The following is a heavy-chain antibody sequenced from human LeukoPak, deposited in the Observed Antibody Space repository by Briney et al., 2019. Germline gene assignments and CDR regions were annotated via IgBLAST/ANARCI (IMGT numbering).Heavy chain of an antibody. D-gene: IGHD3-10*01. CDR3: ARDGRFGELFDY. CDR1: GXXXTNYX. J-gene: IGHJ4*02. CDR2: ISAYNGNT. Sequence: XKVSXXXXGXXXTNYXISWVRKAPGQGLEWMGWISAYNGNTNYAQKLQDRVTMTTDTSTSTAYMELRSLRSDDTAVYYCARDGRFGELFDYWGQGTLVTVSS. V-gene: IGHV1-18*01.